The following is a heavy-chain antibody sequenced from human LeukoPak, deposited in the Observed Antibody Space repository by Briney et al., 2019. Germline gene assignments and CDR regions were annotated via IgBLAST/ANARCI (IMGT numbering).Heavy chain of an antibody. J-gene: IGHJ4*02. Sequence: GGSLRLSCAASGFTFSSYSMNWVRQAPGKGLEWVVVISLNGGDTNYAGSVKGRFTISRDNSKNTLYLQMNSLRAEDTAVYYCARDPTTRSNRAQFYSDYWGQGTLVIVSS. CDR2: ISLNGGDT. CDR3: ARDPTTRSNRAQFYSDY. CDR1: GFTFSSYS. V-gene: IGHV3-30*03. D-gene: IGHD4-17*01.